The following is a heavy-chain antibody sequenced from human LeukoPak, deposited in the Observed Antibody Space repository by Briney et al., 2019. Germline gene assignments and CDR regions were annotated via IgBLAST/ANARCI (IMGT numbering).Heavy chain of an antibody. CDR3: AREREGSGSYLAGGAFDI. V-gene: IGHV1-18*01. CDR1: GHTFTSYG. J-gene: IGHJ3*02. CDR2: ISAYNGNT. D-gene: IGHD1-26*01. Sequence: ASVKVSCKASGHTFTSYGISWVRQAPGQGLEWMGWISAYNGNTNYAQKLQGRVTMTTDTSTSTAYMELRSLRSDDTAVYYCAREREGSGSYLAGGAFDIWGQGTMVTVSS.